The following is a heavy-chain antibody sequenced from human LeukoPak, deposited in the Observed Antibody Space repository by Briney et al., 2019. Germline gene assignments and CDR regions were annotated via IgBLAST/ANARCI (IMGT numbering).Heavy chain of an antibody. Sequence: SVKVSCKASGGTFSSYAISWVRPAPGQGLEWMGGIIPIFGTANYAQKFQGRVTITADESTSTAYMELSSLRSEDTAVYYCTSGDYGDYGPDYWGQGTLVTVSS. J-gene: IGHJ4*02. D-gene: IGHD4-17*01. CDR2: IIPIFGTA. V-gene: IGHV1-69*01. CDR1: GGTFSSYA. CDR3: TSGDYGDYGPDY.